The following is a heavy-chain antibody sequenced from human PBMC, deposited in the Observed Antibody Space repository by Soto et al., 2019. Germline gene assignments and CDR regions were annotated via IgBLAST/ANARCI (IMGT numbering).Heavy chain of an antibody. V-gene: IGHV4-59*01. CDR1: NGSLSSNY. CDR2: IYYSGST. J-gene: IGHJ4*02. Sequence: SETLSLTCTVSNGSLSSNYLSWIRQSPGKGLEWIGNIYYSGSTNYNPSLKSRVTMSVDTSKNQFTLKMSSVTAADTGVYFCARSFMVPVDFFDYWGQGTPVTVSS. D-gene: IGHD3-10*01. CDR3: ARSFMVPVDFFDY.